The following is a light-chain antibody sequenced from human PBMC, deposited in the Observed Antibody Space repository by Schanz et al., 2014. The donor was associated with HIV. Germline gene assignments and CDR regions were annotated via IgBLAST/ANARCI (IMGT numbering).Light chain of an antibody. Sequence: QSVLTQPPSASGTPGQRVTISCSGSSSNIGFNYVYWYQQFPGTAPKLLIYRDNQRPSGVPDRFSGSKSGTSASLAISGLRSEDEADYYCASWDAGLSVVFGGGTKVTVL. CDR1: SSNIGFNY. V-gene: IGLV1-47*01. CDR2: RDN. CDR3: ASWDAGLSVV. J-gene: IGLJ2*01.